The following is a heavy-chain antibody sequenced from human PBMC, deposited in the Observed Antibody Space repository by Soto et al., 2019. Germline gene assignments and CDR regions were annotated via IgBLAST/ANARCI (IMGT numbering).Heavy chain of an antibody. CDR1: GASFSCFY. D-gene: IGHD1-26*01. Sequence: PSETLSLTGAVSGASFSCFYWIWIRQSPGKGLEWIGEIDHSAITNHNTALKSRATMSVDTSKNQFSLKLRSVTAADTAVYYCARGVSVTLAVQGGAPDKNYFDSWSQGTLVTVSS. V-gene: IGHV4-34*04. CDR2: IDHSAIT. J-gene: IGHJ4*02. CDR3: ARGVSVTLAVQGGAPDKNYFDS.